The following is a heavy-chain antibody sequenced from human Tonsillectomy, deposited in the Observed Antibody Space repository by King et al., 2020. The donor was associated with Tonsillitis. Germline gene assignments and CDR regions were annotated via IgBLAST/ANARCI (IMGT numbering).Heavy chain of an antibody. V-gene: IGHV4-34*01. J-gene: IGHJ6*04. CDR3: ARASMDV. Sequence: VQLQQWGAGLLKPSETLSLTCAVYGGSFSGYYWSWIREAPGKGLEGIGEINHSGSTNYNPSLKSRVTISVDTSKNQFSLKLSSVTAADTAVYYCARASMDVWGKGTTVTVSS. CDR1: GGSFSGYY. CDR2: INHSGST.